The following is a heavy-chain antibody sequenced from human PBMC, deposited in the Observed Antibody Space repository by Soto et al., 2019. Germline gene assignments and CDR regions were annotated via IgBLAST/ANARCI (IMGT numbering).Heavy chain of an antibody. CDR1: GGTFSSYT. D-gene: IGHD6-13*01. Sequence: QVQLVQSGAEVKKPGSSVKVSCKASGGTFSSYTISWVRQAPGQGIEWMGRIIPILGIANYAQKFQGRVTITANKSTSTAYMELSSLRSEDTAVYYCARSLDWFDPWGQGTLVTVSS. V-gene: IGHV1-69*02. CDR3: ARSLDWFDP. J-gene: IGHJ5*02. CDR2: IIPILGIA.